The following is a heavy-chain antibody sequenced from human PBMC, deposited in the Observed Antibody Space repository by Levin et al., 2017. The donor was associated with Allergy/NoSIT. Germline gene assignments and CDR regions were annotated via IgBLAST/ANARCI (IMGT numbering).Heavy chain of an antibody. CDR2: ITWNSGSI. V-gene: IGHV3-9*01. J-gene: IGHJ3*02. CDR3: AKDKRLRGVLDAFDI. Sequence: QSGGSLRLSCAASGFTFDDYAMHWVRQAPGKGLEWVSGITWNSGSIGYADSVKGRFTISRDNAKNSLYLQMNSLRAEDTALYYCAKDKRLRGVLDAFDIWGQGTMVTVSS. CDR1: GFTFDDYA. D-gene: IGHD3-10*01.